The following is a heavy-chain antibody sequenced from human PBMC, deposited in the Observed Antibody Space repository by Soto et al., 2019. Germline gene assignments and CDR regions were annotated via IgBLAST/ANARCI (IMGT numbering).Heavy chain of an antibody. Sequence: XATLALTCTVSGDSISSGNKYWGWIRQPPGKGLEWIGSIYYSGSTYYNPSLKSRVTISVDTSKNQFSLKLSSVTAADTAVYYCARLRIGTSSDYYYYYGMDVWGQRTTVTVSS. V-gene: IGHV4-39*01. D-gene: IGHD6-6*01. CDR3: ARLRIGTSSDYYYYYGMDV. J-gene: IGHJ6*02. CDR2: IYYSGST. CDR1: GDSISSGNKY.